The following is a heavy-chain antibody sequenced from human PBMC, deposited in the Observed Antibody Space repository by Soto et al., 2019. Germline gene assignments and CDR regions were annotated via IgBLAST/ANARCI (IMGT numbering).Heavy chain of an antibody. CDR2: IYPGDSDT. V-gene: IGHV5-51*01. CDR3: ARHIEKDDWWYFDY. CDR1: GYGFVCFW. Sequence: ECLKDSCRGSGYGFVCFWVGWVRQMTGKGLEWMGIIYPGDSDTRYSPSFQGQVTISADKSISTAYLQWSSLKASDTAMYYCARHIEKDDWWYFDYWGQGTLVTVSS. J-gene: IGHJ4*02. D-gene: IGHD2-8*02.